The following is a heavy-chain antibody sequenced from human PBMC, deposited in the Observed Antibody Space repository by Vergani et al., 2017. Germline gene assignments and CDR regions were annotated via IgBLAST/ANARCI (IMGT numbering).Heavy chain of an antibody. CDR3: ARDHRDYNNYPGTFDI. J-gene: IGHJ3*02. D-gene: IGHD5-24*01. CDR2: ISNSGNTI. V-gene: IGHV3-11*01. CDR1: GFSFSDHY. Sequence: QVQLVESGGGLVKPGGSLRLSCAASGFSFSDHYMTWIRQAPGKGLEWVSYISNSGNTIEYADSVKGRFSISRDNAKSSLFLQMDSLGAEDTAVYYCARDHRDYNNYPGTFDIWGQGSMVTVSS.